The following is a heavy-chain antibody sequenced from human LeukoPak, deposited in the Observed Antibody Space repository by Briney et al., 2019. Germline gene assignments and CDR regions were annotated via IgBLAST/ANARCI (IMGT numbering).Heavy chain of an antibody. Sequence: PSETLSLTCAVYGGSFSGYYWSWIRQPPGKGLEWIGEINHSGSTNYNPSLKSRVTISVDTSKNQFSLKLSSVTAADTAVYYCARGRLLWFGEVAYWGQGTLVTVSS. V-gene: IGHV4-34*01. CDR3: ARGRLLWFGEVAY. J-gene: IGHJ4*02. D-gene: IGHD3-10*01. CDR2: INHSGST. CDR1: GGSFSGYY.